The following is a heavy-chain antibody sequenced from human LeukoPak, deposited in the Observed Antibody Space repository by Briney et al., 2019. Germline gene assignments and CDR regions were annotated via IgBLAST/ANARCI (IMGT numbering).Heavy chain of an antibody. V-gene: IGHV4-59*01. CDR3: ARGDGAYNYGYYFDY. J-gene: IGHJ4*02. Sequence: SETLSLTCTVSGGSISTYYWGWIRQPPGKGLEYIGYMYHSGSANYHPSLKSRVTISLDMSKNQFSLKLSSVTAADTAMYYCARGDGAYNYGYYFDYWGQAIPVTVSS. CDR1: GGSISTYY. CDR2: MYHSGSA. D-gene: IGHD5-18*01.